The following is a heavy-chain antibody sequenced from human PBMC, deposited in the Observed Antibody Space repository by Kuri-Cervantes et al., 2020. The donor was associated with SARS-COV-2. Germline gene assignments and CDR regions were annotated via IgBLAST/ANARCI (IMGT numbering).Heavy chain of an antibody. Sequence: ETLSLTCAASGFNVSSTYMSWVRQAPGKGLEWVSIIFSDGITHYADFVKGRFTVSRDISKNTLYLQINSLRGEDTAVYYCASDSESQFLDYFYAMDVWGHGTTVTVSS. J-gene: IGHJ6*02. D-gene: IGHD2/OR15-2a*01. CDR2: IFSDGIT. CDR1: GFNVSSTY. CDR3: ASDSESQFLDYFYAMDV. V-gene: IGHV3-66*01.